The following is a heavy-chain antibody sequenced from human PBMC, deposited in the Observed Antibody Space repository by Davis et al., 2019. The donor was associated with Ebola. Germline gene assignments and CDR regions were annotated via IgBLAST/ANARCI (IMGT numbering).Heavy chain of an antibody. Sequence: GEFLKISCAASGFNVRTTYMTWVRQPPGKGLEWVSLLYSGGGTYYADSVKGRFTISRDNSKNTLYLQMNSLRAEDTAVYYCARGIQLWLEGWFDPWGQGTLVTVSS. V-gene: IGHV3-53*05. J-gene: IGHJ5*02. CDR2: LYSGGGT. D-gene: IGHD5-18*01. CDR3: ARGIQLWLEGWFDP. CDR1: GFNVRTTY.